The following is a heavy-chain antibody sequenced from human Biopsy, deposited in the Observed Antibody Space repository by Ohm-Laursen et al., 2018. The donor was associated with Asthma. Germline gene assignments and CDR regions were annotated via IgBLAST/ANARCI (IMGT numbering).Heavy chain of an antibody. Sequence: SLRLSCAASGTHFGSYNMHWARKAQGKGLEWVGVITFDGSTQHYGDSVKGRFTISIDNSKNMLFLQMNSLRAEDTAVYYCSRDTLGYYFDIWGQGTQVTVSS. D-gene: IGHD6-13*01. V-gene: IGHV3-30-3*01. J-gene: IGHJ4*02. CDR2: ITFDGSTQ. CDR3: SRDTLGYYFDI. CDR1: GTHFGSYN.